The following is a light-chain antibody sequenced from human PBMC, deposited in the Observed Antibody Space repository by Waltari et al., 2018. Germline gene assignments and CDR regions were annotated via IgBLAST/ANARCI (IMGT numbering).Light chain of an antibody. CDR2: AAS. Sequence: SQMTQAPSSLSACVGDRVTNTCRARQNINRHLNWYELRTGKVPKLMIYAASKLQSWFPARFSGSGSGTDFTLSISSLQPEDFSTYYCQPSFTTPRTFGQGTTV. J-gene: IGKJ1*01. CDR1: QNINRH. V-gene: IGKV1-39*01. CDR3: QPSFTTPRT.